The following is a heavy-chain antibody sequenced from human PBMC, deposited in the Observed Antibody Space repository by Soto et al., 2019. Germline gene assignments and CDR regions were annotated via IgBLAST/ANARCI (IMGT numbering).Heavy chain of an antibody. CDR1: GYSFASHW. V-gene: IGHV5-51*01. Sequence: ESLKISCKGSGYSFASHWVAWVRQMPEKGLEWIGTIYPGDSDTKYSSAFRGHVTISADTSVSTAYLQWRSLEATDSAIYYCARYSGSYWHYLDFWGQGTLVTVSS. CDR2: IYPGDSDT. J-gene: IGHJ4*02. D-gene: IGHD1-26*01. CDR3: ARYSGSYWHYLDF.